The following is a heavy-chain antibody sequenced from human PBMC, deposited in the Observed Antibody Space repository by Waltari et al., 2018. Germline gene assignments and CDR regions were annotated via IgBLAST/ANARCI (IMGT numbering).Heavy chain of an antibody. CDR3: ARGGDYGGSPLDY. Sequence: QVQLQESGPGLVKPSETLSLTCTVSGGSISSYYWSWIRQPPGKGLEWIGYIYYSGSTNDNPSLKSRVTISVDTSKNQFSLKLSSVTAADTAVYYCARGGDYGGSPLDYWGQGTLVTVSS. CDR1: GGSISSYY. V-gene: IGHV4-59*01. J-gene: IGHJ4*02. D-gene: IGHD4-17*01. CDR2: IYYSGST.